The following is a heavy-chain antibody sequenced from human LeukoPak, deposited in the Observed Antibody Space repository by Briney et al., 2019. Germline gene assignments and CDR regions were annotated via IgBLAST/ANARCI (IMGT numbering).Heavy chain of an antibody. V-gene: IGHV4-30-4*01. CDR3: AGGNGYGTPSWYFDR. CDR2: IYYSGRT. D-gene: IGHD5-12*01. Sequence: SQTLSLTCIVSGGSLSSGDYYWSWTRHPPGKGLEWLGYIYYSGRTYYNPPLKSRVTIPVDTPKNQFSLKLRHAAAAATAVFYCAGGNGYGTPSWYFDRWGRGTLVTVSS. CDR1: GGSLSSGDYY. J-gene: IGHJ2*01.